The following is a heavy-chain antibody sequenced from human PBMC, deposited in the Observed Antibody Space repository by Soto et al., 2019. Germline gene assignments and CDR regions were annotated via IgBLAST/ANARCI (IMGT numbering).Heavy chain of an antibody. J-gene: IGHJ3*02. V-gene: IGHV3-30*18. D-gene: IGHD3-10*01. CDR2: ISSDGKNQ. Sequence: QVQLVESGGGVVQPGRSLRLSCAASGFTSSSFVIHWVRQVPGKGLEWLAVISSDGKNQYYADSVKGRFTISRGNSKNTLYLQVNSLRAEDTAVYFCAKERGVLDAFDIWGQGTMVTVSS. CDR3: AKERGVLDAFDI. CDR1: GFTSSSFV.